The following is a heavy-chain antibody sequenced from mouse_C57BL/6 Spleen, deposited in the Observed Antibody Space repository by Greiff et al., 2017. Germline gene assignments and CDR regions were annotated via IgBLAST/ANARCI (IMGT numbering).Heavy chain of an antibody. Sequence: VQLQQSGPELVKPGASVKISCKASGYSFTDYNMNWVKRSNGKSLEWIGVINPNYGTTSYNQKFKGKATLTVDQSSSTAYMQLNSLTSEDSAVYYCARSSSFITTVVSPFAYWGQGTLVTVSA. J-gene: IGHJ3*01. V-gene: IGHV1-39*01. CDR1: GYSFTDYN. CDR3: ARSSSFITTVVSPFAY. D-gene: IGHD1-1*01. CDR2: INPNYGTT.